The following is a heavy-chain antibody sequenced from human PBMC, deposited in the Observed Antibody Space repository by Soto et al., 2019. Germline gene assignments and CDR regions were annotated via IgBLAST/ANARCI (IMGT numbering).Heavy chain of an antibody. Sequence: PSETLSLTCTVSGGSISRYYWGWIRQPPGKGLEWIGYIYYSGSTNYNPSLRSRVTISEDTSKNQFSLKLLSVTTADTAVYFCAAGEASSRNLAPYYLDFWGQGTLVTVSS. CDR1: GGSISRYY. CDR2: IYYSGST. CDR3: AAGEASSRNLAPYYLDF. J-gene: IGHJ4*02. D-gene: IGHD6-13*01. V-gene: IGHV4-59*01.